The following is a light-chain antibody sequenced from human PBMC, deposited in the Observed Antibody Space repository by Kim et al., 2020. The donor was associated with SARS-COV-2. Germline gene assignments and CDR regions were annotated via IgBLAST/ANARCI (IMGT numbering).Light chain of an antibody. V-gene: IGKV1-5*03. CDR2: KAS. CDR1: QSINSW. CDR3: QQYNIPPLT. J-gene: IGKJ4*01. Sequence: DIQMTQSPSILSASVGDRVTITCRASQSINSWLAWHQQKPGKAPKVLIYKASTLESGVPSRFSGSGSGTEFTLTISSLQPDDFATYYCQQYNIPPLTFGGGTKLDIK.